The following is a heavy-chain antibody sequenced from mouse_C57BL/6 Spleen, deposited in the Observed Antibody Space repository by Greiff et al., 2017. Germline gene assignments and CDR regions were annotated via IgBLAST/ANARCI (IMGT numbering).Heavy chain of an antibody. CDR2: SRNKANDYTT. Sequence: EVKVVESGGGLVQSGRSLRLSCATSGFTFSDFYMEWVRQAPGKGLEWIAASRNKANDYTTEYSASVKGLFIVSRDTSQSILYLQMNALRAEDTAIYYCAIYYDYPLAYWGQGTLVTVSA. V-gene: IGHV7-1*01. CDR3: AIYYDYPLAY. D-gene: IGHD2-4*01. J-gene: IGHJ3*01. CDR1: GFTFSDFY.